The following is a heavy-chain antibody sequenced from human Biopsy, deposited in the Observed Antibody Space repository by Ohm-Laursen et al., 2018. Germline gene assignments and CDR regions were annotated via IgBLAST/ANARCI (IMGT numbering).Heavy chain of an antibody. J-gene: IGHJ4*02. CDR1: GFTFSDYA. D-gene: IGHD2-15*01. CDR3: AKAPAGPCNGARCYHLDN. Sequence: GSLRLSCAASGFTFSDYAMNWVRQAPGKRLEWVASFVGSGGGGSTYHADSVKGRFTVSRDNSKKTLYLQMDSLRADDTAVYYCAKAPAGPCNGARCYHLDNWGQGTLVTVSS. V-gene: IGHV3-23*01. CDR2: FVGSGGGGST.